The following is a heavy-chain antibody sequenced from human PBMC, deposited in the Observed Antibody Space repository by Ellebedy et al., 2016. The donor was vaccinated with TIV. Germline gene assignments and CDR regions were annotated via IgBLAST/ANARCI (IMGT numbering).Heavy chain of an antibody. V-gene: IGHV3-73*01. Sequence: GESLKISCVASGFNFSVSAMHWVRQAPGKGLEWVGRIRSKLNNYATVYGASVVGRFTLSRDDSKNTAFLQMTDLKTEDTAVYYCTTLLGGSLDYWGQGTLVTVSS. CDR3: TTLLGGSLDY. CDR1: GFNFSVSA. J-gene: IGHJ4*02. CDR2: IRSKLNNYAT. D-gene: IGHD1-26*01.